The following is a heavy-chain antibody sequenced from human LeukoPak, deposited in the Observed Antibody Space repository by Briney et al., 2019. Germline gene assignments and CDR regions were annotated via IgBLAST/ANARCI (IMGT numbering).Heavy chain of an antibody. Sequence: PGGSLRLSCAASGVTFSSYAMSWVRQAPGKGLEWVSAISGSGGSTYYADSVKGRFTISRDNSKNTLYLQMNSLRAEDTAVYYCAKDPSIVVVVSATPPDYWGQGTLVTVSS. V-gene: IGHV3-23*01. D-gene: IGHD2-15*01. CDR2: ISGSGGST. J-gene: IGHJ4*02. CDR1: GVTFSSYA. CDR3: AKDPSIVVVVSATPPDY.